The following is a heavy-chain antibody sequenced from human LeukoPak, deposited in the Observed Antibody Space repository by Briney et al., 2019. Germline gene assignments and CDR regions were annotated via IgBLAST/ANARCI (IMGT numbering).Heavy chain of an antibody. V-gene: IGHV4-59*01. J-gene: IGHJ5*02. Sequence: SETLSLTCTVSGGSISSYYWSWIRQPPGKGLEWIGYIYYSGSTNYNPSLKSRVTVSVDTSKNQFSLKLSSVTAADTAVYYCARETYYDSSDLLGVNWFDPWGQGTLVTVSS. D-gene: IGHD3-22*01. CDR2: IYYSGST. CDR3: ARETYYDSSDLLGVNWFDP. CDR1: GGSISSYY.